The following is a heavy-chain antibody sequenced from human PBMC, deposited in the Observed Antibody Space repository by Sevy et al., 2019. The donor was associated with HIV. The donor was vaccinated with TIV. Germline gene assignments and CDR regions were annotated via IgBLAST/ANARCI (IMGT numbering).Heavy chain of an antibody. CDR1: GFTFSSYR. CDR3: ARVGGVPPYWFDP. CDR2: ISQSSSYI. D-gene: IGHD2-2*01. V-gene: IGHV3-21*06. Sequence: GESLKISCAASGFTFSSYRMNWVRQAPGKGLEWVSSISQSSSYIYYADSVKGRFTISRDNAKNSLYLQMSSLRAEDTAVYYCARVGGVPPYWFDPWGQGTLVTVSS. J-gene: IGHJ5*02.